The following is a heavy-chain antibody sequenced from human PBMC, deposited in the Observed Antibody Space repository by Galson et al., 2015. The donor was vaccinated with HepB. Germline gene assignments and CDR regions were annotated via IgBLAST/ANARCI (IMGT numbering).Heavy chain of an antibody. CDR3: AKDGGGYYDSSGYWNYNSYYMDV. CDR2: ISYDGSDK. D-gene: IGHD3-22*01. CDR1: GFTFSSFD. J-gene: IGHJ6*03. Sequence: SLRLSCAASGFTFSSFDIYWVRQALGKGLEWVAVISYDGSDKYYGDSVKGRFTISRDNSKNTLYLQMNSLRPEDTAVYYCAKDGGGYYDSSGYWNYNSYYMDVWGKGTTVTLSS. V-gene: IGHV3-30*18.